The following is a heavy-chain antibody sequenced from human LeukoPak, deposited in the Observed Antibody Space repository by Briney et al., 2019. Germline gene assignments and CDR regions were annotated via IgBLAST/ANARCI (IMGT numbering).Heavy chain of an antibody. CDR3: ARYYYGSAYDAFDI. J-gene: IGHJ3*02. V-gene: IGHV3-11*04. CDR1: GFTFSDYY. Sequence: GGSLRLSCAATGFTFSDYYMTWIRQAPGKGLEWVSYISSSSSTIYYADSVKGRFTISRDNAKNSLYLQMNSLRAEDTAVYYCARYYYGSAYDAFDIWGQGTMVTVSS. CDR2: ISSSSSTI. D-gene: IGHD3-10*01.